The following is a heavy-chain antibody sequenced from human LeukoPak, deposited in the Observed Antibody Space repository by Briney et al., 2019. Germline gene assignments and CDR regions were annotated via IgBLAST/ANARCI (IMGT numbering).Heavy chain of an antibody. CDR2: LYFSGST. Sequence: SETLSLTCTVSGGSLRSYYWSWLWQPPGQGLEWIGYLYFSGSTNYNPSLTRRVSISVDKSKNQFSLILSSVTAAVTAVYYCARVGLYNWNYWDYYYYYMDVWGKGTTVTVSS. D-gene: IGHD1-7*01. V-gene: IGHV4-59*01. J-gene: IGHJ6*03. CDR3: ARVGLYNWNYWDYYYYYMDV. CDR1: GGSLRSYY.